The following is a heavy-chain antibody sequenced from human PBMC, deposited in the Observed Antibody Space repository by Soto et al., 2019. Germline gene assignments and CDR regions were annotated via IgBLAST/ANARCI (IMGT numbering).Heavy chain of an antibody. CDR2: MNPINGAT. D-gene: IGHD6-13*01. CDR1: GYDFTAYD. J-gene: IGHJ6*02. Sequence: ASVKVSCKASGYDFTAYDINWVRQASGQGLEWMGWMNPINGATGSARRFQGRVSMTRNTATNTAYLELTSLRSDDTAVYYCGRGPSPRAPAGGTPYHYAMDFWGQGTTVTVSS. V-gene: IGHV1-8*02. CDR3: GRGPSPRAPAGGTPYHYAMDF.